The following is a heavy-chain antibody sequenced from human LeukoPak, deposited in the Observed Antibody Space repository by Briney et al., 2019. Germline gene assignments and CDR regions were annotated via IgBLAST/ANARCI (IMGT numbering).Heavy chain of an antibody. Sequence: GGSLRLSCAASGFTFSSFSMNWVRQAPGKGLEWVSSISSSTTYIYYADSVKGRFTISKDNAKDSLYLQTNSLRAEDTAVYYCARGEPGFGGLPTVLDNWGQGTLVTVSS. CDR1: GFTFSSFS. J-gene: IGHJ4*02. D-gene: IGHD4-23*01. V-gene: IGHV3-21*01. CDR3: ARGEPGFGGLPTVLDN. CDR2: ISSSTTYI.